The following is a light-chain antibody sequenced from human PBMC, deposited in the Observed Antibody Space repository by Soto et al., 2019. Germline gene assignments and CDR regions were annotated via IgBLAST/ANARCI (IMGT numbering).Light chain of an antibody. V-gene: IGKV3-20*01. CDR3: QQYGSSPRAT. CDR2: GAS. Sequence: EIVLTQSPGTLSLSPGERATLSCRASQSVSSSYLAWYQQKPGQAPRLLIYGASSRATGIPDRFSGSGSGTDFTLTISRLEPEDFAVYYFQQYGSSPRATFGPGTKVDIK. J-gene: IGKJ3*01. CDR1: QSVSSSY.